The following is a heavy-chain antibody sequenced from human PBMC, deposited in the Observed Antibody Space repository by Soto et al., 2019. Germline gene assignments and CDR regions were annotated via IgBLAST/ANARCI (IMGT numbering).Heavy chain of an antibody. V-gene: IGHV3-30*18. CDR3: AKDFKISGGHYGSLNYYYGMDV. CDR2: MSYGGILN. J-gene: IGHJ6*02. D-gene: IGHD3-10*01. CDR1: GFTFSAFG. Sequence: PGGSLRLSCEASGFTFSAFGMHGRRQAPGKVLEWVASMSYGGILNYYADTVKGRFTISRDTSKSALYLQMNSLRPEDTAVYYCAKDFKISGGHYGSLNYYYGMDVWGQGTTVTSP.